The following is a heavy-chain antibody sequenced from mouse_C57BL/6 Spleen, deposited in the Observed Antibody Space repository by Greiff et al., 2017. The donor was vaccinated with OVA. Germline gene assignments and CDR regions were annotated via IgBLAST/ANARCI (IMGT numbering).Heavy chain of an antibody. CDR1: GFSLTSYG. V-gene: IGHV2-6*01. Sequence: VKLVESGPGLVAPSQSLSITCTVSGFSLTSYGVDWVRQSPGKGLEWLGVIWGVGSTNYNSALKSRLSISKDNSKSQVFLKMNSLQTDDTAMYYCARHYGYDGYAMDYWGQGTSVTVSS. CDR2: IWGVGST. J-gene: IGHJ4*01. CDR3: ARHYGYDGYAMDY. D-gene: IGHD2-2*01.